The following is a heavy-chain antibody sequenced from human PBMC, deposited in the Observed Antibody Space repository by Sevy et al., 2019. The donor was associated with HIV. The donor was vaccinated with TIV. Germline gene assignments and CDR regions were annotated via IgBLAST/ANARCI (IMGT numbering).Heavy chain of an antibody. CDR1: GGTFNSYV. Sequence: ASVKVSCKASGGTFNSYVVSWVRHAPGQGLEWMGEITPILGTTHYAQKFKGRVTITADESTNTVYMELSSLRSEDTAVYYCARWSISIDYWGQGTLVTVSS. V-gene: IGHV1-69*13. CDR3: ARWSISIDY. CDR2: ITPILGTT. J-gene: IGHJ4*02. D-gene: IGHD3-3*02.